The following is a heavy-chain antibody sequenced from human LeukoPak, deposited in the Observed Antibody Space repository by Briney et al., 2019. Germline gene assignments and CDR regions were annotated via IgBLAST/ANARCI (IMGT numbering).Heavy chain of an antibody. CDR3: AKRSSSGYAFDI. CDR2: ISGSGSST. D-gene: IGHD6-13*01. J-gene: IGHJ3*02. CDR1: GFTFSSYA. Sequence: GGSLRLSCAASGFTFSSYAMSWVRQAPGKGLEWVSGISGSGSSTYYADSVKGLFTISRDNSKNTLYLQMNSLRAEDTAVYYCAKRSSSGYAFDIWGQGTMVTVSS. V-gene: IGHV3-23*01.